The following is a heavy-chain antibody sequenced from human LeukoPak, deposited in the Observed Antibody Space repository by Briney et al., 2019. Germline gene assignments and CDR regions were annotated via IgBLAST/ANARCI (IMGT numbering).Heavy chain of an antibody. Sequence: GGSLSLSWAASGFTFSNFELNWVRQAPGEGLEWVSYIEFSGNTIYYADSVKGRFTISRHNAKNSLSLQMISLRADDTAVYYCARGFGVAYYYYSMDVWGKGTTVTISS. CDR2: IEFSGNTI. CDR1: GFTFSNFE. CDR3: ARGFGVAYYYYSMDV. D-gene: IGHD3-3*01. V-gene: IGHV3-48*03. J-gene: IGHJ6*03.